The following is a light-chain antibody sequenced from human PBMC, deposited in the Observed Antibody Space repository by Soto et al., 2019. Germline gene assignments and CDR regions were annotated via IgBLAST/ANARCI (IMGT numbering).Light chain of an antibody. Sequence: DIQMTQSPSSLSACVGDRVTITCRASQTVNTYLNWYQQRPGKAPKLLISAASSLKSGVPSRFSGSGSGTDFTLTISSLQPEDSATYYCQHSYSTPPTFGQGTRVEIK. J-gene: IGKJ1*01. CDR3: QHSYSTPPT. V-gene: IGKV1-39*01. CDR1: QTVNTY. CDR2: AAS.